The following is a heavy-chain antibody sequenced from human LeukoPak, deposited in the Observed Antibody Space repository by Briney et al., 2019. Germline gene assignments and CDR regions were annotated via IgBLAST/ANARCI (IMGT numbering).Heavy chain of an antibody. D-gene: IGHD6-13*01. Sequence: GGSLRLSCAASGFTFSSYGMHWVRQAPGKGLEWVAVISYDGSNKYYADSVKGRFTISRDNSKNTLYLQMNSLRAEDTAVYYCARDRGAAAGTGWFDPWGQGTLVTVSS. CDR3: ARDRGAAAGTGWFDP. CDR1: GFTFSSYG. CDR2: ISYDGSNK. V-gene: IGHV3-30*03. J-gene: IGHJ5*02.